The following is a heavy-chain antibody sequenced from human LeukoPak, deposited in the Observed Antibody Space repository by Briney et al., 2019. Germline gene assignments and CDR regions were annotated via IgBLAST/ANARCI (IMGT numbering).Heavy chain of an antibody. V-gene: IGHV1-2*02. J-gene: IGHJ3*02. Sequence: ASVKVSCKASGYTFTGYYMHWVRQAPGQGLEWMGWINPNSGGTNYAQKFQGRVTMARDTSISTAYMELSRLRSDDTAVYYCAREGTYYYDSSGYADAFDIWGQGTMVTVSS. CDR1: GYTFTGYY. CDR3: AREGTYYYDSSGYADAFDI. D-gene: IGHD3-22*01. CDR2: INPNSGGT.